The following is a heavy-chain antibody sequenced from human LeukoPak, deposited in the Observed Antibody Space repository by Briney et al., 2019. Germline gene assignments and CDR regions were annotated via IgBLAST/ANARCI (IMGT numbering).Heavy chain of an antibody. CDR2: IFYTGST. CDR3: AREGGDYVWGSYRHGAFDI. CDR1: GGSISSYY. D-gene: IGHD3-16*02. J-gene: IGHJ3*02. V-gene: IGHV4-59*12. Sequence: SETLSLTCTVSGGSISSYYWSWIRQPPGKGLEWIGYIFYTGSTNYNPSLKSRVTISVDTSKNQFSLNLTSVTAADTAVYYCAREGGDYVWGSYRHGAFDIWGQGTMVTVSS.